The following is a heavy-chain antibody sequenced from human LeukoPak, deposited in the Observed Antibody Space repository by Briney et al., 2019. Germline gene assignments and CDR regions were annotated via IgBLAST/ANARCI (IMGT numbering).Heavy chain of an antibody. D-gene: IGHD1-26*01. CDR2: IYPGDCDT. CDR1: GYRFTSYW. V-gene: IGHV5-51*01. CDR3: ARSGGNYYSI. J-gene: IGHJ3*02. Sequence: GESLEISCKGSGYRFTSYWIGWVRQMPGKGLEWMGIIYPGDCDTIYSPSFQGQVTISADKSTSTANLQWSSLKASDTAMYYCARSGGNYYSIWGHGTIGSVSS.